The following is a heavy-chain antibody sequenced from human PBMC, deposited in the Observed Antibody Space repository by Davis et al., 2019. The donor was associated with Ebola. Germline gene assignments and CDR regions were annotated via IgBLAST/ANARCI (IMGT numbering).Heavy chain of an antibody. CDR2: ISSSSSYI. CDR1: GFTFRTYT. V-gene: IGHV3-21*01. Sequence: GGSLRLSCAASGFTFRTYTMNWVRQAPGKGLEWVSAISSSSSYIYYADSVKGRFTISRDNAKNSLYLQMNSLRAEDTAVYHCAREYLYDTSGYYNYFDYWGQGTLVTVSS. J-gene: IGHJ4*02. CDR3: AREYLYDTSGYYNYFDY. D-gene: IGHD3-22*01.